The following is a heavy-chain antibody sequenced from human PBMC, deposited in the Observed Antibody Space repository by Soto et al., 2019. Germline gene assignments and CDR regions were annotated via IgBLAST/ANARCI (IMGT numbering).Heavy chain of an antibody. J-gene: IGHJ6*02. CDR1: GFTFSSYA. CDR2: ISYDGSNK. CDR3: ARDDPRGYSGYGPGYYGMDV. V-gene: IGHV3-30-3*01. Sequence: PGGSLRLSCAASGFTFSSYAMHWVRQAPGKGLEWVAVISYDGSNKYYADSVKGRFTISRDNSKNTLYLQMNSLRAEDTAVYYCARDDPRGYSGYGPGYYGMDVWGQGTTVTSP. D-gene: IGHD5-12*01.